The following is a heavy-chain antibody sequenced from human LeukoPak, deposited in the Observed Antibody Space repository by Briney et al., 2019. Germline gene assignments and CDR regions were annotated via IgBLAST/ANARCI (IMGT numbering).Heavy chain of an antibody. D-gene: IGHD3-22*01. CDR2: IRYDGSNK. Sequence: GGSLRLSCAASGFTFSSYGMHWVRQAPGKGLEWVAFIRYDGSNKYYADSVKGRFTISRDNAKNSLYLQMNSLRAEDTAVYYCARGAMIVVVQPYQGAFDIWGQGTMVTVSS. CDR3: ARGAMIVVVQPYQGAFDI. CDR1: GFTFSSYG. J-gene: IGHJ3*02. V-gene: IGHV3-30*02.